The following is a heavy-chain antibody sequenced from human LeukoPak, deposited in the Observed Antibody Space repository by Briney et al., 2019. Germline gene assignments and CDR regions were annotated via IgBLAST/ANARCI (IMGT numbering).Heavy chain of an antibody. J-gene: IGHJ4*02. CDR2: IHYSGTT. V-gene: IGHV4-39*01. CDR1: GGSFSSSSLF. Sequence: KASETLSLTCTVAGGSFSSSSLFWGWIRHPPGKGLEWSASIHYSGTTYYNPSLNSRDTIALDTSKNQFSLKLKSVTAADTAVYYCARHEKGGLAHERWLDYWGQGILVAVSS. D-gene: IGHD4-23*01. CDR3: ARHEKGGLAHERWLDY.